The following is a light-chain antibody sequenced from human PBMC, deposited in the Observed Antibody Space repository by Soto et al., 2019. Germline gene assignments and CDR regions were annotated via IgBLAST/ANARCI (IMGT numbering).Light chain of an antibody. CDR2: ANT. V-gene: IGLV1-40*01. CDR1: SSNIGAGYD. J-gene: IGLJ2*01. Sequence: QSVLTQPPSVSGAPGRSVTISCTGGSSNIGAGYDVHWYQQLPGTAPKLLIYANTNRPSGVPDRFSGSKSGTSASLAITGLKAEDEADYYCQSYDSSLSGKVFGGGTKVTVL. CDR3: QSYDSSLSGKV.